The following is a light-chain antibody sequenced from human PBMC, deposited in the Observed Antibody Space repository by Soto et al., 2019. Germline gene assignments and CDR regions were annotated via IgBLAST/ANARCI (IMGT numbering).Light chain of an antibody. Sequence: EIVMTQSPATLSVSPGERATLSCRARQSVGRNLAWYQQKPGQAPRHLIYGASTSATGIPARFSGSVSGTDVTVAISSLQYEDFAIYACQQYNDWPPLTFGGVTEVEIK. CDR2: GAS. J-gene: IGKJ4*01. CDR1: QSVGRN. V-gene: IGKV3-15*01. CDR3: QQYNDWPPLT.